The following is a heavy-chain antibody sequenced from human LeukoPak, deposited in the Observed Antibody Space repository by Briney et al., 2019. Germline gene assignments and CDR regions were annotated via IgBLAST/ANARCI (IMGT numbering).Heavy chain of an antibody. Sequence: GGSLRLSCAASGFTFSNYNMNWVRQAPGKGLEWVSFISSSSTYIYYADSLKGRFTISRDNAKNSLYLQMNSLRAEDTAVYYCARDYYGSGIEYWGQGILVTVSS. J-gene: IGHJ4*02. V-gene: IGHV3-21*06. CDR3: ARDYYGSGIEY. CDR1: GFTFSNYN. CDR2: ISSSSTYI. D-gene: IGHD3-10*01.